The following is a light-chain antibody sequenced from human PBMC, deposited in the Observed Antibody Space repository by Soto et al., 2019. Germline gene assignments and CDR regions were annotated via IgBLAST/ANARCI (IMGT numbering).Light chain of an antibody. CDR2: SNN. CDR3: AAWDDSLNGWV. V-gene: IGLV1-44*01. CDR1: SSNIGSNT. J-gene: IGLJ3*02. Sequence: QSVLTQPPSASGTPGQRVTISCSGSSSNIGSNTVNWYQQLPGTAPKLLIYSNNQRPSGVPDRFSGSKSGNSASLAISGLQSEDEADYYCAAWDDSLNGWVLGGGTKGTVL.